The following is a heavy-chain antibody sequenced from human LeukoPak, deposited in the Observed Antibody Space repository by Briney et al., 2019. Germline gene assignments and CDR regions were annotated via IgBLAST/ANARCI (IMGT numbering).Heavy chain of an antibody. Sequence: PSETLSLTCTVSGGSISSYYWSWIRQPAGKGLEWIGRIYTSGSTNYNPSLKSRVTMSVDTSKNQFSLKLSSMTAADTAVYYCASLGYCSSTSCRRDYFDYWGQGTLVTVSS. CDR3: ASLGYCSSTSCRRDYFDY. CDR1: GGSISSYY. CDR2: IYTSGST. J-gene: IGHJ4*02. D-gene: IGHD2-2*01. V-gene: IGHV4-4*07.